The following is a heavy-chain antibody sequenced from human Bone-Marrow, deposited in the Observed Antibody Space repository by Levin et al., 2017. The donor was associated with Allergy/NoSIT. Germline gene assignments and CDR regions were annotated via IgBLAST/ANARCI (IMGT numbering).Heavy chain of an antibody. D-gene: IGHD5-12*01. CDR1: GFTFSSYS. J-gene: IGHJ5*02. V-gene: IGHV3-21*01. CDR2: ISSSSSYI. CDR3: ARDRGLDIVATIGWFDP. Sequence: GESLKISCAASGFTFSSYSMNWVRQAPGKGLEWVSSISSSSSYIYYADSVKGRFTISRDNAKNSLYLQMNSLRAEDTAVYYCARDRGLDIVATIGWFDPWGQGTLVTVSS.